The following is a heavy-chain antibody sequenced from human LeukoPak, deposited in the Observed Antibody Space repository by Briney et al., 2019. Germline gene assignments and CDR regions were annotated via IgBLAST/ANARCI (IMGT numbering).Heavy chain of an antibody. J-gene: IGHJ4*02. V-gene: IGHV3-23*01. D-gene: IGHD4-17*01. CDR2: ISISGSKT. CDR3: ANEIRPNDY. CDR1: EFDFGSHA. Sequence: GGSLRLSCAASEFDFGSHAMTWVRQAPGKGLEWVSAISISGSKTYYADSVKGRFTISRDNSKNTLYLQMNSLRAEDTAVYYCANEIRPNDYWGQGTQVTVSS.